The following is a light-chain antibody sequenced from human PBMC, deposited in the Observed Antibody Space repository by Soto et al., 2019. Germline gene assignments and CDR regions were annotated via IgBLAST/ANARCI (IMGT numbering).Light chain of an antibody. V-gene: IGKV1-5*01. CDR2: DAS. Sequence: DIQMTQSPSTLSASLLDRVPIXFRASQSISSWLAWYQQRPGKAPKLLIYDASSLESGVPSRFSGSGSGTEFTLTISSLQPDDFATYYCQQYNSYWTFGQGTKVDIK. J-gene: IGKJ1*01. CDR1: QSISSW. CDR3: QQYNSYWT.